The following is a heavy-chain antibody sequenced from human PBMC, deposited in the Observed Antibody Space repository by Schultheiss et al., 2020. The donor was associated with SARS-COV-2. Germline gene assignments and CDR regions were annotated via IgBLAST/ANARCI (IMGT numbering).Heavy chain of an antibody. J-gene: IGHJ3*02. D-gene: IGHD3-22*01. V-gene: IGHV3-64*02. CDR3: ARDSGVTSYYDNDAFDI. Sequence: GESLKISCAASGFIFSSYVMYWVRQAPGKGLEYVSAISSNGGSTYYADSVKGRFTISRDNAKNSLYLQMNSLRAEDTAVYYCARDSGVTSYYDNDAFDIWGQGTMVTVSS. CDR2: ISSNGGST. CDR1: GFIFSSYV.